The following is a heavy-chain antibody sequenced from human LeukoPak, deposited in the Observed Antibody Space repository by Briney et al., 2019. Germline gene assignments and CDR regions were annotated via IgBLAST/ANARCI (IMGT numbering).Heavy chain of an antibody. D-gene: IGHD1-26*01. J-gene: IGHJ4*02. V-gene: IGHV1-46*01. Sequence: ASVNVSCKASGYTFTSYYMHGVRQAPGQGREWVGIINPSGGSTSYAQKFQGRVTMTRDTSTSTVYMELSSLRSEDTAVYYCARGYYSGSYSGEEPPFGYWGQGTLVTVSS. CDR1: GYTFTSYY. CDR3: ARGYYSGSYSGEEPPFGY. CDR2: INPSGGST.